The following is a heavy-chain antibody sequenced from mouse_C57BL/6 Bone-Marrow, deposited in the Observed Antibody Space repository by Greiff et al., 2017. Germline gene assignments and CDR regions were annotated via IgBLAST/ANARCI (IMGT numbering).Heavy chain of an antibody. CDR3: ARTTVVVDFDY. J-gene: IGHJ2*01. CDR1: GFTFSSYA. V-gene: IGHV5-4*01. Sequence: EVQLVESGGGLVKPGGSLKLSCAASGFTFSSYAMSWVRRTPEKRLEWVATISDGGSYTYYPDNVKGRFTISRDNAKNNLYLQMSHLKSEDTAMYYCARTTVVVDFDYWGQGTTLTVSS. CDR2: ISDGGSYT. D-gene: IGHD1-1*01.